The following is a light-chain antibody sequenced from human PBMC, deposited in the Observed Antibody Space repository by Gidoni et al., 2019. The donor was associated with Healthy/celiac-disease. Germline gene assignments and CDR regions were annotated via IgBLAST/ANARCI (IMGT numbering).Light chain of an antibody. CDR2: GAS. CDR1: QSVSSN. V-gene: IGKV3-15*01. Sequence: EIVMTQSPATLSVSPGERATLSCRASQSVSSNLAWYQQKPGQAPRLLIYGASTRATGIPARFSGSGSGTEFSLTISSLQFEDFAVDYCQQYNNWPDFFGQGTRLEIK. J-gene: IGKJ5*01. CDR3: QQYNNWPDF.